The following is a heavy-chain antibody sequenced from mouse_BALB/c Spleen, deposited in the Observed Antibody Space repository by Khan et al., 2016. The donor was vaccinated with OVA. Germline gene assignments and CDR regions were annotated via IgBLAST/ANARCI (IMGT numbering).Heavy chain of an antibody. J-gene: IGHJ4*01. V-gene: IGHV1-9*01. D-gene: IGHD4-1*01. Sequence: QVQLQQSGAELMKPGASVKISCKATGYTFSSYWIEWVKQRPGHGLEWIGEILPGRSNNNFNEKFKGKATITADTSSNIAYMQLSSLTSEDSAVYYCASGAGTTYGMDYWGQGTSVTVSS. CDR3: ASGAGTTYGMDY. CDR1: GYTFSSYW. CDR2: ILPGRSNN.